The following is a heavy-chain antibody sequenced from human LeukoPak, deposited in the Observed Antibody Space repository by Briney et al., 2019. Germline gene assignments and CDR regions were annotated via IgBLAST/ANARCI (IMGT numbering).Heavy chain of an antibody. CDR3: ARGDWFDP. CDR2: VSGYNGNT. D-gene: IGHD2-21*01. V-gene: IGHV1-18*01. J-gene: IGHJ5*02. CDR1: GYTFTSYD. Sequence: ASVKVSCKASGYTFTSYDINWVRQAPGQGLEWMGWVSGYNGNTNYAQKFEGRVAMTTDTSSSTAYMELRSLKSDDTAIYYCARGDWFDPWGQRTLHTVSS.